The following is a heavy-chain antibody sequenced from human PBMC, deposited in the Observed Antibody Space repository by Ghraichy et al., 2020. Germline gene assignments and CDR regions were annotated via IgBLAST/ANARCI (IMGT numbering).Heavy chain of an antibody. CDR1: GFTFSSYS. V-gene: IGHV3-23*01. CDR3: ARGGGDCGGDFRFDY. Sequence: GGSLRLSCAASGFTFSSYSMSWVRQAPGKGLEWVSAISGGGGSTYYADSVKGRFTISRDNSKNTLYLQMNSLRAEDTAVYYCARGGGDCGGDFRFDYWGQGTLVTVSS. J-gene: IGHJ4*02. CDR2: ISGGGGST. D-gene: IGHD2-21*02.